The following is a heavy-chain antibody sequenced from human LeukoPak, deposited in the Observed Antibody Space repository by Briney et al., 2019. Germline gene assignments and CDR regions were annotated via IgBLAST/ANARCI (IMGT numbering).Heavy chain of an antibody. CDR2: ISGSGGST. J-gene: IGHJ3*02. CDR3: AKGGLLGYFAWLGVFDI. Sequence: LGGSLRLSCAASGFTFSSYAMSWVRQAPGKGLEWVSAISGSGGSTYYADSVKGRFAISRDNSKNTLYLQMNSLRAEDTAVYYWAKGGLLGYFAWLGVFDIGGKGTMVTVSS. D-gene: IGHD3-9*01. CDR1: GFTFSSYA. V-gene: IGHV3-23*01.